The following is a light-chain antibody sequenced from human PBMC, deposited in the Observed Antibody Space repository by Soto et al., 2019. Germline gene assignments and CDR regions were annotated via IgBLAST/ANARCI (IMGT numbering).Light chain of an antibody. Sequence: EIVMTQSPATLSVSPGERATLSCRASQSVSSNLAWYQQKPGQAPRLLIYDASTRATGIPARFSGSGSGTEYTLPLSRLQSEDSAVYYWQQCSLPPVPVTFGGGTKVEIK. V-gene: IGKV3-15*01. CDR2: DAS. CDR1: QSVSSN. J-gene: IGKJ4*01. CDR3: QQCSLPPVPVT.